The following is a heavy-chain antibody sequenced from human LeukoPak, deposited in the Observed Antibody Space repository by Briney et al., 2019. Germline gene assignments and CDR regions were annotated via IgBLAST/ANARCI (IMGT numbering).Heavy chain of an antibody. D-gene: IGHD3-22*01. CDR1: GFTFSNYA. Sequence: GGSLRPSCAASGFTFSNYAMNWVRQAPGKGLEWVSAISGSGGYTYYADSVKGRFSISRDNSKNTLYLQMNSLRAEDTAVYSCAKTDHYYDSSAYYRPSGMDVWGQGTTVTVSS. CDR2: ISGSGGYT. CDR3: AKTDHYYDSSAYYRPSGMDV. J-gene: IGHJ6*02. V-gene: IGHV3-23*01.